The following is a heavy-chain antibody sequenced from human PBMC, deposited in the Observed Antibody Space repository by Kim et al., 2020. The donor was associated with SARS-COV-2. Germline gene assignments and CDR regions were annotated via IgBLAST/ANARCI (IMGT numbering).Heavy chain of an antibody. V-gene: IGHV3-30*04. D-gene: IGHD2-21*02. CDR1: GFTFSSYA. J-gene: IGHJ5*02. CDR3: ARGGDYQQNGEKDWFDP. Sequence: GGSLRLSCAASGFTFSSYAMHWVRQAPGKGLEWVAVISYDGSNKYYADSVKGRFTISRDNSKNTLYLQMNSLRAEDTAVYYCARGGDYQQNGEKDWFDPWGQGTLVTVSS. CDR2: ISYDGSNK.